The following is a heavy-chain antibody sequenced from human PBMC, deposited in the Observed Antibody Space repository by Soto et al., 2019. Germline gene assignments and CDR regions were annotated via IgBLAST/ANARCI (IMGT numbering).Heavy chain of an antibody. J-gene: IGHJ6*02. D-gene: IGHD6-13*01. CDR3: ARDRIAAASIYYYYGMDV. Sequence: ASVKVSCKASGYTFTGYYMHWVRQAPGQGLEWMGWINPNSGGTNYAQKFQGWVTMTRDTSISTAYMELSRLRSDDTAVYYCARDRIAAASIYYYYGMDVWGQGTTVTVSS. CDR2: INPNSGGT. V-gene: IGHV1-2*04. CDR1: GYTFTGYY.